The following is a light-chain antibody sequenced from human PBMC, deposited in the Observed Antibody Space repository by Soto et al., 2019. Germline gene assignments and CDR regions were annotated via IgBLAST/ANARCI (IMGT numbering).Light chain of an antibody. CDR2: AAS. CDR3: QQYYSYPF. V-gene: IGKV1-8*01. J-gene: IGKJ5*01. Sequence: AIRMPQSPAALSASTGDRVTITCRASQGISSYLAWYQQKPGKAPKLLIYAASTLQSGVPSRFSGSGSGTDFTLTISCLQSEDFATYYCQQYYSYPFFGQGTRLEIK. CDR1: QGISSY.